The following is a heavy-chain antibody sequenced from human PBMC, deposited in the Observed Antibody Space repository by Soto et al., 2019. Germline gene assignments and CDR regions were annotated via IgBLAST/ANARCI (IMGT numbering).Heavy chain of an antibody. J-gene: IGHJ6*02. CDR2: INGDGSST. V-gene: IGHV3-74*01. CDR1: GFAFDSHW. Sequence: EVQLVESGGGLVQPGGSLRLSCAAAGFAFDSHWMHWVRQAPGKGLVWVSRINGDGSSTFYADSVKGRFTISRDNARNTVYLQMNSLRAEDTAVYYCARGIQWRSGMDVWGQGTTVTVSS. D-gene: IGHD5-12*01. CDR3: ARGIQWRSGMDV.